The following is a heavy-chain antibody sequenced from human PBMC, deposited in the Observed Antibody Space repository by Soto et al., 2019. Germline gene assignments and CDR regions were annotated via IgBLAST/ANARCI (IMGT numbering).Heavy chain of an antibody. Sequence: QVQLQESGPGLVKPSQTLSLTCTVSGGSISSGGYYWSWIRQHPGKGLEWIGYIYYSGSTYYNPSLKSRVTISVDTSKNPSSLKLSSVTAADTAVYYCATYDSSDYYSGSPIGWFDPWGQGTLVTVSS. D-gene: IGHD3-22*01. V-gene: IGHV4-31*03. CDR3: ATYDSSDYYSGSPIGWFDP. CDR2: IYYSGST. CDR1: GGSISSGGYY. J-gene: IGHJ5*02.